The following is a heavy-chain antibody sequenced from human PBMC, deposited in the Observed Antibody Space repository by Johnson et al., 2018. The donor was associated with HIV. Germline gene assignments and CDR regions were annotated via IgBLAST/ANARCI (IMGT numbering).Heavy chain of an antibody. CDR1: GFTFSSYE. CDR3: AKTICGVVSDALDI. D-gene: IGHD3-3*01. J-gene: IGHJ3*02. Sequence: VQLVESGGGLVQPGGSLRLSCAASGFTFSSYEMNWVRQAPGKGLEWVSYISSSGSTIYYADSVKGRFTISRDNSKNELYLQMNSLRTEDTAMYYCAKTICGVVSDALDIWGQGTMVIVSS. CDR2: ISSSGSTI. V-gene: IGHV3-48*03.